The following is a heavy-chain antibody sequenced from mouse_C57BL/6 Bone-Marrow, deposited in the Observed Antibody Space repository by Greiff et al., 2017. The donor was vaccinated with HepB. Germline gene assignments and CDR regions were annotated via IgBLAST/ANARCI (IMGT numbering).Heavy chain of an antibody. CDR3: ARTLLYYGSRNYAMDY. D-gene: IGHD1-1*01. Sequence: QVTLKVSGPGILQSSQTLSLTCSFSGFSLSTSGMGVSWIRQPSGKGLEWLAHIYWDDDKRYNPSLKSRLTISKDTSRNQVFLKITSVDTADTATYYCARTLLYYGSRNYAMDYWGQGTSVTVSS. J-gene: IGHJ4*01. CDR1: GFSLSTSGMG. V-gene: IGHV8-12*01. CDR2: IYWDDDK.